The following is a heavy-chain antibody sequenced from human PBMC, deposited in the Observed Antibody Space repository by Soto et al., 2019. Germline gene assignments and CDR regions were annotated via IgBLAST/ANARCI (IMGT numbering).Heavy chain of an antibody. V-gene: IGHV1-2*04. CDR2: INPNSGGT. D-gene: IGHD3-16*02. CDR3: ARIGYIWGSYRWYYFDY. Sequence: ASVKVSCKASGYTFTGYYMHWVRQAPGQGLEWMGWINPNSGGTNYAQKFQGWVTMTRDTSISTAYMELGRLRSDDTAVYYCARIGYIWGSYRWYYFDYWGQGTLVTVSS. CDR1: GYTFTGYY. J-gene: IGHJ4*02.